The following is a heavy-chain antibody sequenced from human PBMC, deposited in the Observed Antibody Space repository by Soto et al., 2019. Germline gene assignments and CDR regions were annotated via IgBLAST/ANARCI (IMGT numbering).Heavy chain of an antibody. CDR1: GVSISSSSYY. J-gene: IGHJ6*02. CDR2: IYYSGST. CDR3: ARLGYSYGYPDYYGMDV. Sequence: LPETLSLTCTVYGVSISSSSYYWGWIRQPPGKGLEWIGSIYYSGSTYYNPSLKSRVTISVDTSKNQFSLKLSSVTAADTAVYYCARLGYSYGYPDYYGMDVWGQGTTVTVSS. V-gene: IGHV4-39*01. D-gene: IGHD5-18*01.